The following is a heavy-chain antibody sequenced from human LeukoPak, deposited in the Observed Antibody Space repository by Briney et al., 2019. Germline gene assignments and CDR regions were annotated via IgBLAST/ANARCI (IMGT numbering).Heavy chain of an antibody. CDR2: IYSGGST. J-gene: IGHJ4*02. Sequence: GGSLRLSCAASGFTVSSNYMSWVRQAPGKGLEWVSVIYSGGSTYYADSVKGRFTISRDNSKNTLYLQMNSLRAEDTAVYYCASLTAVEIGSSTSNFDYRGQGTLVTVSS. D-gene: IGHD2-2*01. CDR3: ASLTAVEIGSSTSNFDY. V-gene: IGHV3-66*01. CDR1: GFTVSSNY.